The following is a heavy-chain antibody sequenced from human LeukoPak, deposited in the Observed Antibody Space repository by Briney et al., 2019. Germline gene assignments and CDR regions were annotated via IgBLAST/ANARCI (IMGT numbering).Heavy chain of an antibody. Sequence: SETLSLTCTVSGGSISSNYWSWIRQPPGRGLEWIGYIYYSGSSNYNPSLKSRVTISVDTSKNQFSLKVSSVTAADTAVYYCARNARYNWFDPWGQGTLVTVSS. CDR2: IYYSGSS. J-gene: IGHJ5*02. CDR3: ARNARYNWFDP. V-gene: IGHV4-59*01. CDR1: GGSISSNY.